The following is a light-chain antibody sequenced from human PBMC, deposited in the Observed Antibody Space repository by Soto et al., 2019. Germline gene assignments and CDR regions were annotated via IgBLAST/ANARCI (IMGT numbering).Light chain of an antibody. CDR2: ANS. CDR3: QSYDSSLSGGV. Sequence: QSVLKQPPSVSGAPGQRVTISCTGSSSNIGAGYDVHWYQQLPGTAPKLLIYANSNRPSGVPDRFSGSKSGTSASLAITGLQAEDEADYYCQSYDSSLSGGVFGTGTKVTVL. J-gene: IGLJ1*01. V-gene: IGLV1-40*01. CDR1: SSNIGAGYD.